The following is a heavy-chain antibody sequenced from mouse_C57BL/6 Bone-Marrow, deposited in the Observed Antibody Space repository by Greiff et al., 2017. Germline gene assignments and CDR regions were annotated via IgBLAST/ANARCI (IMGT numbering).Heavy chain of an antibody. CDR2: IWGVGST. J-gene: IGHJ3*01. D-gene: IGHD1-1*01. Sequence: VKLMESGPGLVAPSQSLSITCTVSGFSLTSYGVDWVRQSPGKGLEWLGVIWGVGSTNYNSALKSRLSISKDNSKSQVFLKMNSLQTDDTAMYXCASGDYGSSPFAYWGQGTMVTVSA. CDR3: ASGDYGSSPFAY. CDR1: GFSLTSYG. V-gene: IGHV2-6*01.